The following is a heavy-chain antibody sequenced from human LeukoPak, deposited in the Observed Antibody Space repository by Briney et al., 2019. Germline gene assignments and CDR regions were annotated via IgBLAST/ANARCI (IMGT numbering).Heavy chain of an antibody. J-gene: IGHJ4*02. V-gene: IGHV3-64*04. CDR3: AKVKLQLWLWLTNL. CDR2: ISNNGGST. Sequence: PGGSLRLSCAASGFSFNNYAMHWVRQAPGKGLDYVSAISNNGGSTYYADSVKGRFTISRDNSKNTLYLQMNSLRAEDTAVYYCAKVKLQLWLWLTNLWGQGTLVTVSS. CDR1: GFSFNNYA. D-gene: IGHD5-18*01.